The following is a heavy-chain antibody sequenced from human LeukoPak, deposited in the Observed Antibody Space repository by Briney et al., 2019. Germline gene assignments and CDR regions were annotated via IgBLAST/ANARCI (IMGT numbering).Heavy chain of an antibody. CDR3: ARENTMIRGAFDAFDI. D-gene: IGHD3-10*01. V-gene: IGHV4-4*07. Sequence: ASETLSLTCTVSGGSIGSYYWNWIRQPAGRGLEWIGRIYTSGSTNYNPSLKSRVTVSVDTSTNQFSLKLSSVTAADTAVYYCARENTMIRGAFDAFDIWGQGTMVTVSS. CDR2: IYTSGST. CDR1: GGSIGSYY. J-gene: IGHJ3*02.